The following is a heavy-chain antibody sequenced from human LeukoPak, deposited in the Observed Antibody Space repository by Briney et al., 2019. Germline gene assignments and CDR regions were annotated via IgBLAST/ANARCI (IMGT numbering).Heavy chain of an antibody. J-gene: IGHJ6*03. CDR1: GGTFSSYA. D-gene: IGHD3-10*01. V-gene: IGHV1-69*06. CDR2: IIPIFGTA. Sequence: ASVKVSCKASGGTFSSYAISWVRQAPGQGLEWMGGIIPIFGTANYAQKFQGRVTITADKSTSTAYMELSSLRSEDTAVYYCARGVLLWFGESHYYYYYMDVWGKGTTVTVSS. CDR3: ARGVLLWFGESHYYYYYMDV.